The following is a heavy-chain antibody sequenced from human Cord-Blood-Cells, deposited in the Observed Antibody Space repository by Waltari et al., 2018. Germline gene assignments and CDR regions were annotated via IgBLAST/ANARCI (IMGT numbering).Heavy chain of an antibody. V-gene: IGHV1-8*01. CDR2: MNPNSGNT. Sequence: QVLLVQSGAEVTKPGASVKVSCKAFGYTSSCYDIHWVRRTTGQGLEWMGWMNPNSGNTGYAQKFQGRVTMTRNTSISTAYMELSSLRSEDTAVYYCARLPFRYNWNVDYWGQGTLVTVSS. J-gene: IGHJ4*02. CDR1: GYTSSCYD. CDR3: ARLPFRYNWNVDY. D-gene: IGHD1-1*01.